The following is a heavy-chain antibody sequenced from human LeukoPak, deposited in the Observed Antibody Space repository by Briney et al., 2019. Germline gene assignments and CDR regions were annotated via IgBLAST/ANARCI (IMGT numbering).Heavy chain of an antibody. Sequence: GGSLRLSCAASGFTFSSYAMHWVRQAPGRRLEWVAVMSYDGTNIFYSDSVMGRFTISRDNSKNTLFLQMNSLRAEDTAVYYCARDRESSSKGHFDYWGQGTLVTVSS. CDR3: ARDRESSSKGHFDY. V-gene: IGHV3-30-3*01. CDR2: MSYDGTNI. J-gene: IGHJ4*02. CDR1: GFTFSSYA. D-gene: IGHD2-15*01.